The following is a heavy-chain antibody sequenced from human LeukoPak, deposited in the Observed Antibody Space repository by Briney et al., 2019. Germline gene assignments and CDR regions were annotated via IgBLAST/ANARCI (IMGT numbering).Heavy chain of an antibody. CDR3: ASDSSSWPFDY. CDR1: GFAFDDYG. J-gene: IGHJ4*02. V-gene: IGHV3-20*04. CDR2: INWNGGST. Sequence: GGSLRLSCAASGFAFDDYGMSWVRQAPGKGLEWVSGINWNGGSTGYADSVKGRFTISRDNAKNSLYLQMSSLRAEDTAVYYCASDSSSWPFDYWGQGTLVTVSS. D-gene: IGHD6-13*01.